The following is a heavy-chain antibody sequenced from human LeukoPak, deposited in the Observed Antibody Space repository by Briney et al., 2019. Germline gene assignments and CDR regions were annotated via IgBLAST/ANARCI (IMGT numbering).Heavy chain of an antibody. CDR1: GYTFTGYY. Sequence: ASVKVSCKASGYTFTGYYMHWVRQAPGQGLEWMGWINPNSGGTNYAQKFQGRVTMTRGTSTSTAYMELSRLRSDDTAVYYCARAVRYFDWLIDYWGQGTLVTVSS. J-gene: IGHJ4*02. D-gene: IGHD3-9*01. CDR2: INPNSGGT. V-gene: IGHV1-2*02. CDR3: ARAVRYFDWLIDY.